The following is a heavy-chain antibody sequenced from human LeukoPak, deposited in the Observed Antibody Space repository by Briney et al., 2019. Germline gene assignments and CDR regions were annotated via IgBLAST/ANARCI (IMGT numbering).Heavy chain of an antibody. CDR1: GFTFSSYA. V-gene: IGHV3-23*01. D-gene: IGHD3-10*01. Sequence: PGGSLRLSCAASGFTFSSYAMSWVRQAPGKGLEWVSAISGSGGSTYYADSVKGRFTISRDNSKNTLYLQMNSLRAEDTAVYYCAKDPYYYGSGSYLPDYWGQGTLVTVSS. J-gene: IGHJ4*02. CDR3: AKDPYYYGSGSYLPDY. CDR2: ISGSGGST.